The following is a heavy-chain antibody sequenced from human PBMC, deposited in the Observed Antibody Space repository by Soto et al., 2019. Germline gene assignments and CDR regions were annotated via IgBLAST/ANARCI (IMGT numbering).Heavy chain of an antibody. CDR2: IGTAGDT. D-gene: IGHD3-16*01. CDR3: ARKRDLGCFDY. CDR1: GFTFSSYD. Sequence: EVQLVESGGGLVQPGGSLRLSCAASGFTFSSYDMHWVRQATGKGLEWVSAIGTAGDTYYPGSVKGRFTISREHAKNSLYRQMNSLRAGDTAVYYCARKRDLGCFDYWGQGPLVTVSS. V-gene: IGHV3-13*01. J-gene: IGHJ4*02.